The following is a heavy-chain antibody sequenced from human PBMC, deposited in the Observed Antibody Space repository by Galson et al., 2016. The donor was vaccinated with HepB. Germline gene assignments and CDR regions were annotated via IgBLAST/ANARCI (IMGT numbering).Heavy chain of an antibody. J-gene: IGHJ6*02. CDR1: GASISGYY. Sequence: SETLSLTCTVSGASISGYYLSWIRQPPGKGLEWIGYIYYSGRTNYNPSLKSRVTISVDTSKNQFSLKLSSVTAADTAVYYCARDDSGGWYGFHYGMDVWGQGTTVTGPS. D-gene: IGHD6-19*01. CDR2: IYYSGRT. V-gene: IGHV4-59*01. CDR3: ARDDSGGWYGFHYGMDV.